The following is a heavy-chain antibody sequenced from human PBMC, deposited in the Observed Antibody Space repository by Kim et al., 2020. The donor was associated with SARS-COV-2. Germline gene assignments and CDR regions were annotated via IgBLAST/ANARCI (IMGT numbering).Heavy chain of an antibody. D-gene: IGHD4-4*01. CDR1: GGSISSYY. V-gene: IGHV4-59*13. CDR3: ARGNSVLQEFDY. CDR2: IYYSGST. Sequence: SETLSLTCTVSGGSISSYYWSWIRQPPGKGLEWIWYIYYSGSTNYNPSLKSLVTISVDTSKNQFSLKLSSVTAADTAVYYCARGNSVLQEFDYWGQGTLVTVSA. J-gene: IGHJ4*02.